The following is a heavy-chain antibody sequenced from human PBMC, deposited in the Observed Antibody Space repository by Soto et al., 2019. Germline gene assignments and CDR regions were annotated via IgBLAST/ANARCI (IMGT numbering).Heavy chain of an antibody. D-gene: IGHD5-12*01. CDR2: IYPGDSDT. Sequence: GGSLRLSCKGSGYSFTSYWIGWVRQMPGKGLEWMGIIYPGDSDTRYSPSFQGQVTISADKSISTAYLQWSSLKASDTAMYYCARPVEMATITAFDIWGQGTMVTVSS. V-gene: IGHV5-51*01. CDR1: GYSFTSYW. J-gene: IGHJ3*02. CDR3: ARPVEMATITAFDI.